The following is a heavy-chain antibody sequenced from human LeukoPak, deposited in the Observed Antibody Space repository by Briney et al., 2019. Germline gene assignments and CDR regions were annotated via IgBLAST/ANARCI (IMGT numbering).Heavy chain of an antibody. CDR1: GGSIGGGRYY. D-gene: IGHD2-2*01. CDR3: ARNITSVIPAGYFDY. J-gene: IGHJ4*02. CDR2: IYNTWST. V-gene: IGHV4-39*01. Sequence: SETLSLTCSVSGGSIGGGRYYWAWIRQPPGKGLEWIGSIYNTWSTSYNPSLKSRVTMSVDTSKNQFSLRLSSVTAADTAVYYCARNITSVIPAGYFDYWGKGTLVTVSS.